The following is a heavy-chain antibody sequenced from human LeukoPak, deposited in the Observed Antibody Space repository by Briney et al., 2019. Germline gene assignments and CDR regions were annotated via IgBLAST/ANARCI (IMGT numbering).Heavy chain of an antibody. Sequence: ASVKVSCKASGYTFTGYYIHWVRQAPGQGLEWMGWIGPNSGGTKYAQKFQVRVTMTRDTSISTAYMELSRLRSDDTAVYYCAREGTTDGFDMWGQGTMVTVS. CDR1: GYTFTGYY. CDR2: IGPNSGGT. D-gene: IGHD1-14*01. J-gene: IGHJ3*02. CDR3: AREGTTDGFDM. V-gene: IGHV1-2*02.